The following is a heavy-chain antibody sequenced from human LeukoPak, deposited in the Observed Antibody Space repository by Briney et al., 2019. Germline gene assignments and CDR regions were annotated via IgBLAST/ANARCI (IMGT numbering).Heavy chain of an antibody. CDR3: ARVLGSGSYYNAIDY. Sequence: SETLSLTCTVSGGSISSYYWSWIRQPPGKGLEWIGYIYYSGSTNYNPSLKSRVTISVDTSKNQFSLKLSSVTAADTAVYYCARVLGSGSYYNAIDYWGQGTLVTVSS. CDR2: IYYSGST. V-gene: IGHV4-59*01. J-gene: IGHJ4*02. CDR1: GGSISSYY. D-gene: IGHD3-10*01.